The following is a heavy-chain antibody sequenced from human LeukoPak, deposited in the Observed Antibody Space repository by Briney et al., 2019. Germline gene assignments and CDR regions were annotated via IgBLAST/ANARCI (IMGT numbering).Heavy chain of an antibody. Sequence: GGSLRLSCAASGFTFSTYAMSWVRQAPGKGLEWVSVIYSGGSTYYADSVKGRFTISRDNSKNTLYLQMNSLRAEDTAVYYCARCDDSSGYYYGDYWGQGTLVTVSS. D-gene: IGHD3-22*01. CDR1: GFTFSTYA. V-gene: IGHV3-53*01. J-gene: IGHJ4*02. CDR3: ARCDDSSGYYYGDY. CDR2: IYSGGST.